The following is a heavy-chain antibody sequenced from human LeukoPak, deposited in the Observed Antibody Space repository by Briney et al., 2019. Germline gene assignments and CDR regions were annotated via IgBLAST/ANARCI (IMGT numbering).Heavy chain of an antibody. Sequence: GGSLRLSCAASGFTVSSYWMSWVRQAPGKGLELISSISDRSDKIYYADSVSGRFSISRDNSQNTLFLQVNSLGDDDTAVYFCAKPSYGDPLDSFDVWGQGTMVTVSS. J-gene: IGHJ3*01. V-gene: IGHV3-23*01. D-gene: IGHD4-17*01. CDR1: GFTVSSYW. CDR3: AKPSYGDPLDSFDV. CDR2: ISDRSDKI.